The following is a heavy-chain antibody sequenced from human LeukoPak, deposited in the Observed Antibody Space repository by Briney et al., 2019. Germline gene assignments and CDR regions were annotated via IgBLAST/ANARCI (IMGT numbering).Heavy chain of an antibody. CDR1: GSAFSSYA. D-gene: IGHD2-2*03. V-gene: IGHV3-23*01. J-gene: IGHJ6*02. CDR2: VSGSGANT. CDR3: AKENGAGYGYGMDV. Sequence: PGPSLTPSCAPSGSAFSSYAMSCVRQPPRNWLELVSAVSGSGANTYYTDSVKDRFTISRDNSKNTLYLQMDSLRAGDTALYYCAKENGAGYGYGMDVWGQGTTVTVSS.